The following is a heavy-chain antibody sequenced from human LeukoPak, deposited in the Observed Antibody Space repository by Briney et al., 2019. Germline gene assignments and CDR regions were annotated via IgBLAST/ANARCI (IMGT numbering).Heavy chain of an antibody. V-gene: IGHV3-7*01. CDR2: IKYDGSEK. CDR1: GFTFSSHW. CDR3: VRGSSGWKGGDY. D-gene: IGHD6-19*01. Sequence: GGSLRLSCAASGFTFSSHWMKWVRQAPGKGPGWVATIKYDGSEKYYVDSVKGLFTISRDNAKNSLYLQTDSVRVEDTAVYYCVRGSSGWKGGDYWGQGTLVTVSS. J-gene: IGHJ4*02.